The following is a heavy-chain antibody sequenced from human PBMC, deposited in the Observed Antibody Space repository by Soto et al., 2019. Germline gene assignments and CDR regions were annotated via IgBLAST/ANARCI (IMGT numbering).Heavy chain of an antibody. Sequence: SGPTLVNPTETLTLTCTVSGFSLSNARMGVSWIRQPPGKALEWLAHIFSNDEKSYSTSLKSRLTISKDTSKSQVVLTMTNMDPVDTATYYCARINSSSYYYYGMDVWGQGTTVTVSS. CDR3: ARINSSSYYYYGMDV. D-gene: IGHD6-6*01. CDR2: IFSNDEK. CDR1: GFSLSNARMG. J-gene: IGHJ6*02. V-gene: IGHV2-26*01.